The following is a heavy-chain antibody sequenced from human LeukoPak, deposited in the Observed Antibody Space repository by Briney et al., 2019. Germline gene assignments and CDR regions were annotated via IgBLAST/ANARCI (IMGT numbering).Heavy chain of an antibody. Sequence: GGSLRLSCAASGFTFSSYSLNWVRQAPGKGLEWVSYISSSSTTIYYADSVKGRFTISRDNAKNSLYLQMNSLRDEDTAVYYCASAGSGWSDFDYWGRGTLVTVSS. CDR1: GFTFSSYS. D-gene: IGHD6-19*01. CDR2: ISSSSTTI. J-gene: IGHJ4*02. CDR3: ASAGSGWSDFDY. V-gene: IGHV3-48*02.